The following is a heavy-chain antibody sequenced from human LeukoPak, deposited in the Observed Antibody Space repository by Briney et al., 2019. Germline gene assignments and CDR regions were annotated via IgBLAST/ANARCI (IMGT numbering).Heavy chain of an antibody. D-gene: IGHD4-17*01. CDR1: GFTFSSYA. CDR3: AKVSTYGDDYHDAFDV. CDR2: ISGSGGST. J-gene: IGHJ3*01. Sequence: GGSLRLSCAASGFTFSSYAMSWVRQAPGKGLEWVAAISGSGGSTYYADSVKGRFTIPRDNSKNTLYLQMNSLRAEDTAVYYCAKVSTYGDDYHDAFDVWGQGTMVTVSS. V-gene: IGHV3-23*01.